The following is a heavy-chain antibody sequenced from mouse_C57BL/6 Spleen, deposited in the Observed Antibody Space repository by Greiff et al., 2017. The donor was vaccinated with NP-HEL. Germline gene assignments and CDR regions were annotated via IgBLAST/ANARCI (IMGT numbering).Heavy chain of an antibody. J-gene: IGHJ4*01. V-gene: IGHV1-82*01. CDR3: ARSRDTDQVAGAMDY. CDR1: GYAFSSSW. CDR2: SYPGDGDT. Sequence: QVQLQQSGPELVKPGASVKISCKASGYAFSSSWMNWVKQRPGKGLEWIGRSYPGDGDTNYNGKFKGKATLTADKSSSTAYMQLSSLTSEDSAVYFSARSRDTDQVAGAMDYWGQGTSVTVSS. D-gene: IGHD1-3*01.